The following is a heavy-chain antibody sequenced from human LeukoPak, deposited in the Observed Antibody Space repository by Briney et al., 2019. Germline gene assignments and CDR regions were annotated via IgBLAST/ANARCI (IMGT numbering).Heavy chain of an antibody. CDR2: IYPGDADT. CDR1: AYWLTQFW. CDR3: ARTFYGISSNALRFSRP. D-gene: IGHD2-15*01. J-gene: IGHJ2*01. V-gene: IGHV5-51*01. Sequence: ESLTSSRARLAYWLTQFWVVVARQMPGKGLEWMGIIYPGDADTRYSPSFQGQVTISADKSISTADLQWSSLKASDTAMYYSARTFYGISSNALRFSRPRGRGTLVTVSS.